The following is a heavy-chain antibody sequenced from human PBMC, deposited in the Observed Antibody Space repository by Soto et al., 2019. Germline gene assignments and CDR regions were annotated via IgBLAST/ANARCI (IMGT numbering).Heavy chain of an antibody. V-gene: IGHV1-69*13. D-gene: IGHD4-4*01. CDR2: IIPIFDTA. Sequence: ASVKVSCKASGGTFTNYAIGWVRQAPGQGLEWMGGIIPIFDTANYAQKFQGRVTITADESTSTAYLQWSSLKASDTAMYYCARHPTTRGMDVWGQGTTVTVSS. CDR1: GGTFTNYA. J-gene: IGHJ6*02. CDR3: ARHPTTRGMDV.